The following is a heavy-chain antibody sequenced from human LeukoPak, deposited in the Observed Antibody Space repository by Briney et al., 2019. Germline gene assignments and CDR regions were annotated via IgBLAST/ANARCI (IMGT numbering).Heavy chain of an antibody. V-gene: IGHV1-8*03. J-gene: IGHJ6*03. Sequence: ASVKVSCKASGYTFTSYDIHWVRQATGQGLEWMGWMNPNSGNTGYAQKFQGRVTITKNTFISTAYMELSSLRSEDTAVYYCARTRGRDSYHYYYYMDVWGKGTTVTVSS. CDR3: ARTRGRDSYHYYYYMDV. CDR1: GYTFTSYD. D-gene: IGHD1-26*01. CDR2: MNPNSGNT.